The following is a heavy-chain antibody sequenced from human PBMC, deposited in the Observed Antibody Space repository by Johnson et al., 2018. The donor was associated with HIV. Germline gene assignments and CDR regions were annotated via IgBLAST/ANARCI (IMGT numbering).Heavy chain of an antibody. J-gene: IGHJ3*02. CDR3: ARDREVGARSGAFDI. V-gene: IGHV3-7*03. CDR1: GFTFSSYW. CDR2: IKQDGSEK. D-gene: IGHD1-26*01. Sequence: VQLVESGGGLVQPGGSLRLSCAASGFTFSSYWMSWVRQAPGKGLEWVANIKQDGSEKYYVDSVKGRFTISRDNAKNSLYLQMNSLRAEDTALYYCARDREVGARSGAFDIWGQGTMVTVSS.